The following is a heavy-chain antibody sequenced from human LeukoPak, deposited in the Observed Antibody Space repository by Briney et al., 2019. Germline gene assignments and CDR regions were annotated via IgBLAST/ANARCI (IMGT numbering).Heavy chain of an antibody. CDR1: GFTFRSYS. V-gene: IGHV3-48*01. Sequence: PGGSLRLSCVASGFTFRSYSLNWVREAPGKGLEGISYISGTSSTIYYTDSVKGRFTIPRDNGKNSLYLQMNSLEVEDTAMYYCARDGTGGVNYFGAGSYDSWGQGTLVVVSS. CDR3: ARDGTGGVNYFGAGSYDS. J-gene: IGHJ4*02. D-gene: IGHD3-10*01. CDR2: ISGTSSTI.